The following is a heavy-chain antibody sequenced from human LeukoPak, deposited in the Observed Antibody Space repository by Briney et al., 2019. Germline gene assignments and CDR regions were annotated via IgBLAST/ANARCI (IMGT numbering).Heavy chain of an antibody. V-gene: IGHV3-53*01. D-gene: IGHD5-12*01. J-gene: IGHJ3*02. Sequence: GGSLRLSCAASGFTVSSNYMSWVRQAPGKGLEWVSVIHSGGGTDYADSVKGRFTISRDNSKNTLYLQMNSLRAEDTAVHYCARDGARLIDAFDIWGQGTMVTVSS. CDR3: ARDGARLIDAFDI. CDR1: GFTVSSNY. CDR2: IHSGGGT.